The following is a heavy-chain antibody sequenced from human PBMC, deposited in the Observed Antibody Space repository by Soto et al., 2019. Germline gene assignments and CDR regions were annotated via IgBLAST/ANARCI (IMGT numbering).Heavy chain of an antibody. Sequence: QVQLVQSGAEVKKPGSSVKVSCTASGTTFNTFAISWVRQAPGQGLEWMGGIIPVLGPPFYSQKFQGRVTITADKSTTTAYLELSSLRSEDTAVYYCARAAKRYFDKWGQGTLVTVSS. CDR1: GTTFNTFA. CDR3: ARAAKRYFDK. J-gene: IGHJ4*02. V-gene: IGHV1-69*06. CDR2: IIPVLGPP.